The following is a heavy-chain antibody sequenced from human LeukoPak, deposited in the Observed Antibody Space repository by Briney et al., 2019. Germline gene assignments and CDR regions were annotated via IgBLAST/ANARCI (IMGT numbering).Heavy chain of an antibody. V-gene: IGHV4-59*01. CDR2: IYYSGSA. J-gene: IGHJ4*02. CDR1: GGSISTYY. CDR3: AGSFGSGNYFDY. Sequence: PSETLSLTCTVSGGSISTYYWSWIRQPPGKGLEWIAYIYYSGSANHNPSLKSRVTMSIDTSKNQFSLKLSSVTAADTAVYYCAGSFGSGNYFDYWGQGTLVTASS. D-gene: IGHD3-10*01.